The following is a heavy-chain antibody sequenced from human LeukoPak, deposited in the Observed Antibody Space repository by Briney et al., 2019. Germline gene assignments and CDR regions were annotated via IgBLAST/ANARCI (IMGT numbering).Heavy chain of an antibody. CDR1: GGSLSGYY. Sequence: SETLSLTCAVYGGSLSGYYLTWIRRPPGKGLEWIGEIHPSGSTNYNPSFGSRLSISADTSKNQFSLRLSSVTAADTAVYYCVRRAPGATEDSWGQGALVTVSS. CDR3: VRRAPGATEDS. D-gene: IGHD1-26*01. V-gene: IGHV4-34*01. CDR2: IHPSGST. J-gene: IGHJ4*02.